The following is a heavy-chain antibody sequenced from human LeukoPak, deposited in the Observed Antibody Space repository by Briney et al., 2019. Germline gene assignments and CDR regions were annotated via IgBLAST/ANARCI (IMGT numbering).Heavy chain of an antibody. CDR1: AVSMSAVF. Sequence: SETLSLTCTVSAVSMSAVFWTWLRQPPGRELEGLGSIYYSGTSTKYNLSVKIRVTMSVDTTKSYLSLSLHSATAPDTSVYYCARTSRHFYGSGTNLTPWRARMDVWGQGTTVSVS. J-gene: IGHJ6*02. CDR3: ARTSRHFYGSGTNLTPWRARMDV. CDR2: IYYSGTST. V-gene: IGHV4-59*01. D-gene: IGHD3-10*01.